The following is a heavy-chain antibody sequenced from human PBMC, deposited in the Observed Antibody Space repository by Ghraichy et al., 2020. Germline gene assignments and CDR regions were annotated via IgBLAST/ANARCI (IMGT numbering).Heavy chain of an antibody. D-gene: IGHD1-1*01. CDR2: ISGSGGST. Sequence: GESLNISCAASGFTFSSYAMSWVRQAPGKGLEWVSAISGSGGSTYYADSVKGRFTISRDNSKNTLYLQMNSLRAEDTAVYYCEYDLDAFDIWGQGTMVTVSS. CDR3: EYDLDAFDI. J-gene: IGHJ3*02. CDR1: GFTFSSYA. V-gene: IGHV3-23*01.